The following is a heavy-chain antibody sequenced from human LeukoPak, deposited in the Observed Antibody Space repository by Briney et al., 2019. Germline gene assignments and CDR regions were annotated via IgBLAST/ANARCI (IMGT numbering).Heavy chain of an antibody. CDR3: TRQMGDYFDY. CDR2: LYRGDKIYSRGNT. Sequence: GGTLRLSRAASGFTLSRSYMSWVRDAPAKGLEGVSVLYRGDKIYSRGNTYYADSVKGRFTISRHISRSTVYVKWNSLRADDTAVYYGTRQMGDYFDYWGQGPLVTVSS. J-gene: IGHJ4*02. D-gene: IGHD2-8*01. V-gene: IGHV3-53*04. CDR1: GFTLSRSY.